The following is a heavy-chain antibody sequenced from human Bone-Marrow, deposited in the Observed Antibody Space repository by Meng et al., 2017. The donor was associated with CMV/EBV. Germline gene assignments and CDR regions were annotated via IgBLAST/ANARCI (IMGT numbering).Heavy chain of an antibody. J-gene: IGHJ4*02. CDR3: ARMSRFYDSSGYYPTDF. D-gene: IGHD3-22*01. Sequence: SETLSLTCTVSGGSISSSSYYWGWIRQPPGKGLEWIGSIYYSGSTYYNPSLKSRVTISVDTSKNQFSLKLSSVTAADTAVYYCARMSRFYDSSGYYPTDFWGQGTLVTVSS. V-gene: IGHV4-39*07. CDR1: GGSISSSSYY. CDR2: IYYSGST.